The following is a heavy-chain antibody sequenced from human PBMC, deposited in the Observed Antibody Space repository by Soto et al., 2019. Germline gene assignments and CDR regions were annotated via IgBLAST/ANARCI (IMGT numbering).Heavy chain of an antibody. Sequence: ASVKVSCKASGYTFTGYYMHWVRQAPGQGLEWMGWINPNSGGTNYAQKFQGWVTMTRDTSISTAYMELSRLRSDDTAVYYCARSYYYDGSGTPPYYYGMDVWGQGTTVTVYS. CDR1: GYTFTGYY. V-gene: IGHV1-2*04. CDR3: ARSYYYDGSGTPPYYYGMDV. D-gene: IGHD3-22*01. J-gene: IGHJ6*01. CDR2: INPNSGGT.